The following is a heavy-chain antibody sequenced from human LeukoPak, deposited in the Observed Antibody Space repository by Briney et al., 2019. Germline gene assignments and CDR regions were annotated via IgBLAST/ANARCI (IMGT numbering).Heavy chain of an antibody. CDR3: VREGPPQGRPWSGWYPFDF. CDR1: GFTFSSYW. J-gene: IGHJ4*02. CDR2: IRGDGSER. V-gene: IGHV3-7*01. Sequence: GGSLRLSCAASGFTFSSYWMTWVRQAPGKGLEWVANIRGDGSERFYVGYLKGRFTISRDNAKNSPYLQMNSLRVDDTAVYYCVREGPPQGRPWSGWYPFDFWGQGILVTVSS. D-gene: IGHD3-3*01.